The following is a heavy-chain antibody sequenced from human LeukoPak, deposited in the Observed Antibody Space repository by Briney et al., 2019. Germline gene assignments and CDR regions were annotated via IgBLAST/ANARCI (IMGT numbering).Heavy chain of an antibody. D-gene: IGHD3-10*01. J-gene: IGHJ5*02. V-gene: IGHV4-59*11. Sequence: PSETLSLTCTVSGGSISSHYWSWIRQPPGKGLEWIGYIYYSGSTNYNPSLKSRVTISVDTSKNQFSLKLSSVTAADTAVYYCARGQRVRPCRPFDPWGQGTLVTVSS. CDR1: GGSISSHY. CDR2: IYYSGST. CDR3: ARGQRVRPCRPFDP.